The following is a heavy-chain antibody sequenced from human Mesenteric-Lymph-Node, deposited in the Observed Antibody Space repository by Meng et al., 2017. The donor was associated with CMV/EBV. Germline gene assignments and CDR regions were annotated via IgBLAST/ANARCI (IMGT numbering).Heavy chain of an antibody. D-gene: IGHD5/OR15-5a*01. J-gene: IGHJ4*02. CDR2: MNPKSGQT. V-gene: IGHV1-8*01. CDR3: ARGLVSGYSVYELDY. Sequence: GYAFASHDINWVRQAVGQGLEWMGWMNPKSGQTGYAQKFQGRVTMSRSTSISTVYMELSSLRSEDTAIYYCARGLVSGYSVYELDYWGQGTLVTVSS. CDR1: GYAFASHD.